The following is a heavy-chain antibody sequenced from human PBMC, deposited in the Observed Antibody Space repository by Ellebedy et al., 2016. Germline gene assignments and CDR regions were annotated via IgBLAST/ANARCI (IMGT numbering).Heavy chain of an antibody. Sequence: ASVKVSCKASGYTFTSYGISWVRQAPGQGLEWMGWMNPKSGNTVYSRKFQGRVTMTGNTPMNTAYLDLTSLRSEDSAVYYCTRGGTTGAQKWFDPWGQGTLVIVSP. CDR2: MNPKSGNT. J-gene: IGHJ5*02. CDR3: TRGGTTGAQKWFDP. D-gene: IGHD1-14*01. V-gene: IGHV1-8*02. CDR1: GYTFTSYG.